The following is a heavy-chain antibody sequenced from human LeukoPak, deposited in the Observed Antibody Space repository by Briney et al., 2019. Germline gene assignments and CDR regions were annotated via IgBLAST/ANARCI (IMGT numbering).Heavy chain of an antibody. J-gene: IGHJ3*02. Sequence: ASVKVSCKASGYTFTGYYMHWVRQAPGQGLEWMGWINPNSGGTNYAQKFQGRVTMTRDTSISTAYMELSRLRSDDTAVYYCARGRYYDFWSGYYPNAFDIWGQGTMVTASS. CDR3: ARGRYYDFWSGYYPNAFDI. V-gene: IGHV1-2*02. CDR1: GYTFTGYY. D-gene: IGHD3-3*01. CDR2: INPNSGGT.